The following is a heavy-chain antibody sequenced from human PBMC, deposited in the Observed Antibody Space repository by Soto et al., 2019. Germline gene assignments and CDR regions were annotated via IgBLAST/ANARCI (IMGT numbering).Heavy chain of an antibody. D-gene: IGHD3-10*01. CDR1: GGSISNGGYY. V-gene: IGHV4-31*03. Sequence: SEALSRTCTVSGGSISNGGYYWNWGRQHPGKGLEWIGYIHYSGSTWYNPSLESRVTISVDTSKDQFSLKLRSVTAADTAVYYCARVRGSGSYAAYYFDSWGQGTLVTVSS. CDR3: ARVRGSGSYAAYYFDS. CDR2: IHYSGST. J-gene: IGHJ4*01.